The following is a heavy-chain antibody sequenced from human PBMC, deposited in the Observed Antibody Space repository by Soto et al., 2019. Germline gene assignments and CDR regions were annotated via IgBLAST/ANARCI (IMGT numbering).Heavy chain of an antibody. CDR1: GGSINSYY. D-gene: IGHD3-10*01. CDR2: VNHSWGS. V-gene: IGHV4-59*08. CDR3: ARQGFGPLHGLVDV. Sequence: QVQLQESGPRLVKPSETLSLSCTVSGGSINSYYWSWIRQSPGKRMEWIGYVNHSWGSIDNPYIQSRVAISLDTSKSQFSLKVTSVTATDTAVYYCARQGFGPLHGLVDVWGQGPTVTVSS. J-gene: IGHJ6*02.